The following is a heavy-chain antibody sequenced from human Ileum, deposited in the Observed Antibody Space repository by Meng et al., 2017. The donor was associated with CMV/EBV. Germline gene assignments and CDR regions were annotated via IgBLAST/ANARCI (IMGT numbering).Heavy chain of an antibody. CDR2: IYWDDDN. CDR1: VFSLIVSEVG. Sequence: HITLMGSCPTVVNTTRTLTLTCHFAVFSLIVSEVGVHWMRQPPGKALEWLALIYWDDDNRFSPSLKNRLTITKDTSKNQVGLRMTNMDPTDTATYYCAHGRGWLTDYWGQGTLVTVSS. CDR3: AHGRGWLTDY. D-gene: IGHD6-19*01. J-gene: IGHJ4*02. V-gene: IGHV2-5*02.